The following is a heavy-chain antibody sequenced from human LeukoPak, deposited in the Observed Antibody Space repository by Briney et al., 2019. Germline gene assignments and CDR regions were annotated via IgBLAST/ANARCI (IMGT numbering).Heavy chain of an antibody. CDR3: ARVPYYDFWSGYSDPPAMDV. J-gene: IGHJ6*03. V-gene: IGHV3-7*01. CDR2: IKEDGTKK. Sequence: GGSLRLSCAASGFTFNTFWMSWVRQTPGKGLEWVANIKEDGTKKYYVDSVKGRFTISRDNAKNSLYLQMNSLRAEDTAVYYCARVPYYDFWSGYSDPPAMDVWGKGTTVTVSS. CDR1: GFTFNTFW. D-gene: IGHD3-3*01.